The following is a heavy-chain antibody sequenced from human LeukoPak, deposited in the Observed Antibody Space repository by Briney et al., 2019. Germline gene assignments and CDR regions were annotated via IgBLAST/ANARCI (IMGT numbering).Heavy chain of an antibody. CDR1: GFTVSSNY. Sequence: GGSLRLSCAASGFTVSSNYMSWVRQAPGKGLEWVSVIYSGGSTYYADSVKGRFTISRDNSKNTLYLQMNSLRAEDTAVYYCARVHYSQISYYYYYYMDVWGKGTSVTVSS. J-gene: IGHJ6*03. D-gene: IGHD2-15*01. V-gene: IGHV3-66*01. CDR3: ARVHYSQISYYYYYYMDV. CDR2: IYSGGST.